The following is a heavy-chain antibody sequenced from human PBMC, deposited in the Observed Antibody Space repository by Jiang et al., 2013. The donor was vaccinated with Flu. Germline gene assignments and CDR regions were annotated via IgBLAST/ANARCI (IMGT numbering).Heavy chain of an antibody. CDR2: IYTSGST. CDR1: GGSISSGSYY. Sequence: GLVKPSQTLSLTCTVSGGSISSGSYYWSWIRQPAGKGLEWIGRIYTSGSTNYNPSLKSRVTISVDTSKNQFSLKLSSVTAADTAVYYCARDRGFLHFYYYYYGMDVWGQGTTVTVSS. D-gene: IGHD3-10*01. J-gene: IGHJ6*02. CDR3: ARDRGFLHFYYYYYGMDV. V-gene: IGHV4-61*02.